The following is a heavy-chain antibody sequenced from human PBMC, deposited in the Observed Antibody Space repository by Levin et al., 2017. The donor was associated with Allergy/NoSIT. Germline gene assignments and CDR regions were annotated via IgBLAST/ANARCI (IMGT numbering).Heavy chain of an antibody. CDR1: GASISSGAHY. V-gene: IGHV4-61*02. J-gene: IGHJ1*01. CDR2: IFASGST. Sequence: PSETLSLTCTVSGASISSGAHYWSWIRQSAGKGLEWIGRIFASGSTKYNPSLKGRVTLSMDTSKNQFSLKLTSVTAADTALYYCASGRRDRYFQRWGQGTLVTVSS. CDR3: ASGRRDRYFQR.